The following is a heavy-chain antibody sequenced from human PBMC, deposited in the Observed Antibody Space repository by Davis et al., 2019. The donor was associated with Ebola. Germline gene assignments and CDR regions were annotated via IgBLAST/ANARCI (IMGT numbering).Heavy chain of an antibody. Sequence: PSETLSLTCTVSGGSISSSSYYWGWIRQPPGKGLEWIGSIYYSGSTYYNPSLKSRVTISVDTSKNQFSLKLSSVTAADTAVYYCRTSSSGWYKVDYWGQGTLVTVSS. CDR1: GGSISSSSYY. CDR3: RTSSSGWYKVDY. J-gene: IGHJ4*02. V-gene: IGHV4-39*01. D-gene: IGHD6-19*01. CDR2: IYYSGST.